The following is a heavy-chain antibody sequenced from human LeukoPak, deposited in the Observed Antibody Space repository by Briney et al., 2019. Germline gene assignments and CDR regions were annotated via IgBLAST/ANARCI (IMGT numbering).Heavy chain of an antibody. CDR2: IYCSKNT. Sequence: SETLSLTCTVSGGSFSSTSAYWGWIRQPPGKGLEWIGSIYCSKNTYYNPSLKSRVTISADTSKNQFSLTLGSVSATDTAVYYCVSPRGFSYGYFDYWGQGTLVTVSS. J-gene: IGHJ4*02. D-gene: IGHD5-18*01. CDR1: GGSFSSTSAY. V-gene: IGHV4-39*01. CDR3: VSPRGFSYGYFDY.